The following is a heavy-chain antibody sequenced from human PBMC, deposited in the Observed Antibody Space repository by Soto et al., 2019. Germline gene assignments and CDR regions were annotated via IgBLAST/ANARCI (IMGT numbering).Heavy chain of an antibody. CDR1: GGSFSGYY. J-gene: IGHJ4*02. D-gene: IGHD2-2*01. CDR2: INHSGST. Sequence: PSETLSLTCAVYGGSFSGYYWSWIRQPPGKGLEWIGEINHSGSTNYNPSLKSRVTISVDTSKNQFSLKLSSVTAADTAVYYCERAEGVVVPAANRLDYWGQGTLVTVSS. CDR3: ERAEGVVVPAANRLDY. V-gene: IGHV4-34*01.